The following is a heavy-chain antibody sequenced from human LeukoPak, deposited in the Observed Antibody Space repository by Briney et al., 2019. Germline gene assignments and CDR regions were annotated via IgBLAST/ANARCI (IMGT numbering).Heavy chain of an antibody. CDR3: TTSYYYDSSGYYYYYGMDV. D-gene: IGHD3-22*01. CDR2: IKSKTDGGTT. CDR1: GXTFSNAW. J-gene: IGHJ6*02. V-gene: IGHV3-15*01. Sequence: GGSLRLSCAASGXTFSNAWMSWVRQAPGKGLEWVGRIKSKTDGGTTDYAAPVKGRFTISRDDSKNTLYLQMNSLKTEDTAVYYCTTSYYYDSSGYYYYYGMDVWGQGTTVTVSS.